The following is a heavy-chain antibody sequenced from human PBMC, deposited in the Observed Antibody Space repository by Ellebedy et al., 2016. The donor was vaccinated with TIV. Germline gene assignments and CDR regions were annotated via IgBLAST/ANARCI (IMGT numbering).Heavy chain of an antibody. CDR3: ARSCSSRSCYVYDAFDI. D-gene: IGHD2-2*01. J-gene: IGHJ3*02. CDR1: GLTFSDYA. Sequence: GESLKISCAASGLTFSDYAIIWFRQAPGKGLQWVSTISGSTGSTYYADSVKGRFTISRDKSKNTLYLQMNSLRAEDTAVYFCARSCSSRSCYVYDAFDIWGQGTVINVS. CDR2: ISGSTGST. V-gene: IGHV3-23*01.